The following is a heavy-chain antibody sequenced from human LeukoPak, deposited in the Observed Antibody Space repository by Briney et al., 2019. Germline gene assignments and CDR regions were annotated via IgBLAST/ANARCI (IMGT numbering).Heavy chain of an antibody. CDR1: GYTFTSYD. D-gene: IGHD6-19*01. CDR3: ATSLTPSGWYRSLTPYYYYYMDV. J-gene: IGHJ6*03. Sequence: ASVKVSCKASGYTFTSYDINWVRQATGQGLEWMGWMNPNSGNTGYAQKFQSRVTMTRNTSISTAYMELSSLRSEDTAVYYCATSLTPSGWYRSLTPYYYYYMDVWGKGTTVTVSS. CDR2: MNPNSGNT. V-gene: IGHV1-8*01.